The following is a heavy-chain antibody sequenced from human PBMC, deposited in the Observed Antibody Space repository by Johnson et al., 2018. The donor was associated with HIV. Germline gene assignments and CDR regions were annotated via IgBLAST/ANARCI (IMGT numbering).Heavy chain of an antibody. V-gene: IGHV3-43*01. Sequence: VQVVESGGAVVQPGGSLRLSCAASGFIFDDYTMHWVRQAPGKGLEWVSLISWDGVGTYYADSVKGRFTVSRDNRKNYLYLQMNSLRTEDTAVYYCANDISWGGTAFDIWGQGTMVTVSS. CDR2: ISWDGVGT. CDR3: ANDISWGGTAFDI. CDR1: GFIFDDYT. J-gene: IGHJ3*02. D-gene: IGHD7-27*01.